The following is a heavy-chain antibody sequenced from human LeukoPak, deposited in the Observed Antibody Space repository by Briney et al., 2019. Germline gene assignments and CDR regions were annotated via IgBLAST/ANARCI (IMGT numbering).Heavy chain of an antibody. CDR3: ATLPFPVAGPGP. V-gene: IGHV1-2*02. CDR1: GYTFTGYC. CDR2: INPNSGGT. Sequence: GASVKVSCKASGYTFTGYCMHWVRQAPGQGLEWMGWINPNSGGTNYAQKFQGRVTMTRDTSISTAYMELSSLRSEDTAVYYCATLPFPVAGPGPWGQGTLVTVSS. J-gene: IGHJ5*02. D-gene: IGHD6-19*01.